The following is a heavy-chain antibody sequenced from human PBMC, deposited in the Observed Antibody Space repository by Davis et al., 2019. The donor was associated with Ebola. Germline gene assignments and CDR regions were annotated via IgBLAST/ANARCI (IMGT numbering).Heavy chain of an antibody. CDR1: GYTFTSYG. V-gene: IGHV1-18*01. J-gene: IGHJ6*03. CDR3: ARDGGRWELPFYYYYYYYMDV. Sequence: ASVKVSCKASGYTFTSYGISWVRQAPGQGLEWMGWISAYNGNTNYAQKLQGRVTMTTDTSTSTAYMELRSLRSDDTAVYYCARDGGRWELPFYYYYYYYMDVWGKGTTVTVSS. CDR2: ISAYNGNT. D-gene: IGHD1-26*01.